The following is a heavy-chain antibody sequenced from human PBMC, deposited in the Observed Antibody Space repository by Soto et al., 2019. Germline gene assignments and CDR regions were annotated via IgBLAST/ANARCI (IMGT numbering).Heavy chain of an antibody. CDR1: GFTFSSYG. J-gene: IGHJ4*02. Sequence: GGSLRLSCAASGFTFSSYGIHWVRQAPGKGLEWVSFISYDGNDKYYADSVKGRFTISRDNSKNTLYLQLNSLRVEDTAVYYCARGTVREFACWGRGTLVTVSS. V-gene: IGHV3-30*03. D-gene: IGHD1-26*01. CDR3: ARGTVREFAC. CDR2: ISYDGNDK.